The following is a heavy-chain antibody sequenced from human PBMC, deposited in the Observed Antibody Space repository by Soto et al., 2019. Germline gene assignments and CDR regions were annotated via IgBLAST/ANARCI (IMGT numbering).Heavy chain of an antibody. CDR1: GFTFSSYA. D-gene: IGHD6-13*01. V-gene: IGHV3-23*01. Sequence: EVQLLESGGGLVQPGGSLRLSCAASGFTFSSYAMSWVRQAPGKGLEWVSAISGSGGSTYYADSVKGRFTISRDNSKNTLYLQMNSLRAEDTAVYYCAKEQLHSSSWYQGNFDYWGQGTLVTVSS. CDR2: ISGSGGST. CDR3: AKEQLHSSSWYQGNFDY. J-gene: IGHJ4*02.